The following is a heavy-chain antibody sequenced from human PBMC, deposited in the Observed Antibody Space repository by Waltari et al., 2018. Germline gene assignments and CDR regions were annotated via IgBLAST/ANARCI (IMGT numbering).Heavy chain of an antibody. J-gene: IGHJ3*02. V-gene: IGHV4-61*02. D-gene: IGHD2-2*01. CDR1: GGSIRSGSYY. CDR2: IYTSGST. Sequence: QVQLQESGPGLVKPSQTLSLPCTVSGGSIRSGSYYWSWIRQPAGKGLEWIGRIYTSGSTNYNPSLKRRVTISVDTSKNQFSLKLSSVTAADTAVYYCARTSVYCSSTSCPTGAFDIWGQGTMVTVSS. CDR3: ARTSVYCSSTSCPTGAFDI.